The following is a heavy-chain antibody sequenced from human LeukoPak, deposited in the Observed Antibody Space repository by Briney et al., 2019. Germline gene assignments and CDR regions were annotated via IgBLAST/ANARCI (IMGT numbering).Heavy chain of an antibody. V-gene: IGHV3-21*01. J-gene: IGHJ4*02. CDR1: GFTFRNYG. Sequence: GGSLRLSCAASGFTFRNYGMNWVRQAPGKGLEWVSSISSSSYICYADSVKGRFTISRDNAKNSLYLQMNSLRAEDTAVYYCARGPGRRYDSSGFDYWGQGTLVTVSS. CDR2: ISSSSYI. CDR3: ARGPGRRYDSSGFDY. D-gene: IGHD3-22*01.